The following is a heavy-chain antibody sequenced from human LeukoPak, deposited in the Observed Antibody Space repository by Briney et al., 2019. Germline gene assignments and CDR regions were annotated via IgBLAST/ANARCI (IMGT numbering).Heavy chain of an antibody. J-gene: IGHJ5*02. V-gene: IGHV4-59*01. CDR3: AREGPLGWFDP. CDR2: IYYSGST. Sequence: PSETLSLTCTVSGGSISSYYWSWIRQPPGKGLEWIGYIYYSGSTNYNPSLKSRVTLSVDTSKNQFSLKLSSVTAADTAVYYCAREGPLGWFDPWGQGTLVTVSS. CDR1: GGSISSYY.